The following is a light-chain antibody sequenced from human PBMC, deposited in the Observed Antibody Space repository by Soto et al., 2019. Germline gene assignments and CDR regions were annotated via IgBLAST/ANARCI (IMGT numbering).Light chain of an antibody. J-gene: IGKJ1*01. CDR1: QSVSSN. CDR2: AVS. Sequence: EIMMTQSPGTLSASPGERATLSCRASQSVSSNLAWYQQKPGQAHRLLIYAVSTRPTGIPARFSCSGSGTEFTLTISSLQSEDFAVYYCQQYNKWPLTFGQGTKVDIK. V-gene: IGKV3-15*01. CDR3: QQYNKWPLT.